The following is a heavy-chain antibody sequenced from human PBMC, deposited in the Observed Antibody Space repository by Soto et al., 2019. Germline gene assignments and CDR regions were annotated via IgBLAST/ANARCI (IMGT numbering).Heavy chain of an antibody. D-gene: IGHD6-6*01. CDR1: GFSVSSNY. CDR3: ARGRGSALLFDY. J-gene: IGHJ4*02. Sequence: GGSLRLSCAASGFSVSSNYMSWFRQAPGKGLEWVSVIYSGGRTYYADSVKGRFTISRDNSKNTLYLQMNSLRAEDTAVYYCARGRGSALLFDYWGQGTVVTVSS. V-gene: IGHV3-53*01. CDR2: IYSGGRT.